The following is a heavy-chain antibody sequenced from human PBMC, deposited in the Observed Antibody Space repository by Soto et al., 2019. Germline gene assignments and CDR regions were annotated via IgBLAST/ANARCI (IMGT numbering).Heavy chain of an antibody. CDR2: ISYDGSNK. CDR1: GFTFSSYA. J-gene: IGHJ6*02. CDR3: ARTQVDTAMVTYPYYYGMDV. V-gene: IGHV3-30-3*01. D-gene: IGHD5-18*01. Sequence: QVQLVESGGGVVQPWRSLRLSCAASGFTFSSYAMHWVRQAPGKGLEWVAVISYDGSNKYYADSVKGRFTISRDNSKNTLYLQMNSLRAEDTAVYYCARTQVDTAMVTYPYYYGMDVWGQGTTVTVS.